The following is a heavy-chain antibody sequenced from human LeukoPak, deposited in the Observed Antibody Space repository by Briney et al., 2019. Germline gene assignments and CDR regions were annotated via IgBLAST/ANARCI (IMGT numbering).Heavy chain of an antibody. CDR1: GGTFSSYA. Sequence: GASVKVSCKASGGTFSSYAISWVRQAPGQGLEWMGGIIPIFGTANYAQKFQGRVTITTDESTSTAYMELSSLRSEDTAVYYCATGLGYSTGDYYMDVWGKGTTVTVSS. CDR3: ATGLGYSTGDYYMDV. V-gene: IGHV1-69*05. J-gene: IGHJ6*03. D-gene: IGHD6-25*01. CDR2: IIPIFGTA.